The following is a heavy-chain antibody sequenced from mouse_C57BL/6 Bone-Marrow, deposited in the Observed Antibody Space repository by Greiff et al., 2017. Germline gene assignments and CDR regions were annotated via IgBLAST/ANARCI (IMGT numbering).Heavy chain of an antibody. D-gene: IGHD1-1*01. CDR1: GFTFRSYG. CDR2: ISSGGSDT. Sequence: EVQLVESGADLAKPGGSLKLSCAASGFTFRSYGMSWVRQTTDKRLEWVATISSGGSDTYYPESVKGRFTISRDNAKNTLYLQMRSLKSEDTAMYYCARLRALPYWGQGTLVTVSA. CDR3: ARLRALPY. V-gene: IGHV5-6*01. J-gene: IGHJ3*01.